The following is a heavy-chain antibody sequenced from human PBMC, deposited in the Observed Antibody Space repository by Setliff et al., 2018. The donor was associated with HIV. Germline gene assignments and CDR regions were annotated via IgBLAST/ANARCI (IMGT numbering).Heavy chain of an antibody. V-gene: IGHV4-38-2*01. D-gene: IGHD3-10*01. CDR1: GYSISSGYY. J-gene: IGHJ6*03. Sequence: SETLSLTCAVSGYSISSGYYWGWIRQPPGKGLEWIGSIYHSGSTYYNPSLKSRVTISVDTSKNQLSLKLSSVTAEDTAVYSCARVSITYCYSLPRDYYYYMDVWGEGTTVTVSS. CDR3: ARVSITYCYSLPRDYYYYMDV. CDR2: IYHSGST.